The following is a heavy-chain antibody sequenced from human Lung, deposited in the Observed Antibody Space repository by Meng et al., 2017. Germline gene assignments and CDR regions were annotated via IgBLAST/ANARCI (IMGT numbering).Heavy chain of an antibody. V-gene: IGHV4-4*02. J-gene: IGHJ5*02. Sequence: VQLQESGPGLVKPSGTLSLTCAVFGGSISSRNWWSWVRQSPGKGLEWIGEIYHSGRTNYNPSLESRVTISLDKSQNHFSLKVKSVTAADTAVYYCVRGGQDQAYYDFWSGPFDPWGQGTLVTGSS. D-gene: IGHD3-3*01. CDR3: VRGGQDQAYYDFWSGPFDP. CDR1: GGSISSRNW. CDR2: IYHSGRT.